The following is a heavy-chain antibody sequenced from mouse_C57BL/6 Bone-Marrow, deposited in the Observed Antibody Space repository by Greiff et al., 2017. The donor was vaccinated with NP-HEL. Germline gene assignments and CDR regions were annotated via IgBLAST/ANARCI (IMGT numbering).Heavy chain of an antibody. D-gene: IGHD4-1*01. Sequence: VQLQQSGAELVRPGASVTLSCKASGYTFTDYEMHWVKQTPVHGLEWIGAIDPETGGTAYNQKFKGKAILTADKSSSTAYVELRSLTSVDSAVYYCTRERNWEGYWGQGTTLTVSS. CDR3: TRERNWEGY. CDR2: IDPETGGT. V-gene: IGHV1-15*01. CDR1: GYTFTDYE. J-gene: IGHJ2*01.